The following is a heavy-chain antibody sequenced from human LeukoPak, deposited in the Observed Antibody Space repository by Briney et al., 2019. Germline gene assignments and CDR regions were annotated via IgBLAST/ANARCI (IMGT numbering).Heavy chain of an antibody. CDR1: GDSITSYY. J-gene: IGHJ5*02. V-gene: IGHV4-59*01. CDR3: ARAKWELDWFDP. D-gene: IGHD1-26*01. CDR2: IYYSGST. Sequence: SETLSLTCTVSGDSITSYYCSWIRQPPGKGLVWIGYIYYSGSTNYNPSLKSRVTVSVNTSKNQFSLNLSSVTAADTAVYYCARAKWELDWFDPWGQGTLVTVSS.